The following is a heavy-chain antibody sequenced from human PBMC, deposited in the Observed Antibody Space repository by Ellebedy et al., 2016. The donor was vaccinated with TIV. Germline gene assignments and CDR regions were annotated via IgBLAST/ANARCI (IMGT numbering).Heavy chain of an antibody. J-gene: IGHJ5*02. D-gene: IGHD2-15*01. CDR3: AREARPGYCSGGSCRNRWFDP. Sequence: SQTLSLTCAISGDSVSSNSAAWNWIRQSPSRGLEWLGRTYYRSKWYNDYAVSVKSRITINPDTSKNQFSLQLNSVTPEDTAVYYCAREARPGYCSGGSCRNRWFDPWGQGTLVTVSS. CDR2: TYYRSKWYN. V-gene: IGHV6-1*01. CDR1: GDSVSSNSAA.